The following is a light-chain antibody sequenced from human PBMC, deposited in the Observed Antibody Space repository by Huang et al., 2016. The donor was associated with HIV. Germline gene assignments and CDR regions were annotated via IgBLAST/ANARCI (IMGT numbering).Light chain of an antibody. Sequence: DIQMTQSPSSLSASVGDRVTITCQASQDISNYLSWYQHKPGRAPNPLIFDASSLETGVPSRFSGSGSGTYFTLTIASLQPEDVATYYCQHYDDPYTFGQGTKLEIK. J-gene: IGKJ2*01. CDR3: QHYDDPYT. CDR2: DAS. CDR1: QDISNY. V-gene: IGKV1-33*01.